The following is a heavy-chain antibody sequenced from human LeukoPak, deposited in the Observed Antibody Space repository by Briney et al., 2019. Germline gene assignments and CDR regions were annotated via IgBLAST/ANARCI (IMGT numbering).Heavy chain of an antibody. J-gene: IGHJ4*02. Sequence: PGGSLRLSCAASGFTFSSYSMNWVRQPPGKELEWVSSTFQGGGEIHYADSVRGRFTISRDNSRSTLFLQMNSLRAEDTAVYYCAKVPGTSYYGSDYFDYWGQGTLVTVSS. CDR1: GFTFSSYS. CDR2: TFQGGGEI. CDR3: AKVPGTSYYGSDYFDY. D-gene: IGHD3-10*01. V-gene: IGHV3-21*04.